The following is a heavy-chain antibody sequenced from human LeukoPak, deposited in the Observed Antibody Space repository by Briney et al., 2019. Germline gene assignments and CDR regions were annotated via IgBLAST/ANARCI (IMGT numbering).Heavy chain of an antibody. D-gene: IGHD6-19*01. CDR1: GYTFTSYG. Sequence: ASVKVSCKASGYTFTSYGISWVRQAPGQGLEWMGWISAYNGNTNYAQKLQGRVTMTTDTSTSTAYMELRSLRSDDTAAYYCARVRGSYSSGWYYFDYRGQGTLVTVSS. V-gene: IGHV1-18*01. J-gene: IGHJ4*02. CDR2: ISAYNGNT. CDR3: ARVRGSYSSGWYYFDY.